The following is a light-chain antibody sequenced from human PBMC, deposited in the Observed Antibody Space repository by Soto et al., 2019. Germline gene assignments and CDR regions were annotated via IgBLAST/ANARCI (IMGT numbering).Light chain of an antibody. CDR1: QSVSSN. CDR2: GAS. Sequence: EIVMTQSPATLSVSPGERATLSCRASQSVSSNLAWYQQKPGQAPRLLIYGASTRATGIPARFSGSGSGTEFPLTISSLQSEDFAVYYCQQYNNWPLTFGQGTRLEIK. J-gene: IGKJ5*01. CDR3: QQYNNWPLT. V-gene: IGKV3-15*01.